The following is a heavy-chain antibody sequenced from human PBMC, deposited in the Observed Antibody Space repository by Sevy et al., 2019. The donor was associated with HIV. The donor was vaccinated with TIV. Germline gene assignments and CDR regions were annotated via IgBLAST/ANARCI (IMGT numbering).Heavy chain of an antibody. Sequence: GGSLRLSCAASGFTFSTYAMNWVRQTSGKGLEWISYISSSGHNIDYADTVKGRFTISRDDAKNSLYLQMNSLRVEDTAMYYCARGVNWKYVTDYWGQGTLVTVSS. D-gene: IGHD1-7*01. CDR1: GFTFSTYA. J-gene: IGHJ4*02. CDR3: ARGVNWKYVTDY. CDR2: ISSSGHNI. V-gene: IGHV3-48*01.